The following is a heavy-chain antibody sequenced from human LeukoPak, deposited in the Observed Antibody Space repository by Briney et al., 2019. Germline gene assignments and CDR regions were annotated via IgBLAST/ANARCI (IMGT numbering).Heavy chain of an antibody. D-gene: IGHD3-22*01. J-gene: IGHJ3*02. Sequence: GASLRLSCAASGFTFSSYAMSWVRQAPGKGLEWVSAISGSGGSTYYADSVKGRFTISRDNSKNTLHLQMNSLRAEDTAVYYCAKEGDSSGYYSDAFDIWGQGTMVTVSS. CDR2: ISGSGGST. CDR1: GFTFSSYA. CDR3: AKEGDSSGYYSDAFDI. V-gene: IGHV3-23*01.